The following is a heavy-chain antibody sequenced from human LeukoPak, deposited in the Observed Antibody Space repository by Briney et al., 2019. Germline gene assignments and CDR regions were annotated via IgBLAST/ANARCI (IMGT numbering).Heavy chain of an antibody. Sequence: GGSLRLSCAASGFTFSSYAMSWVRQAPGKGLEWVSAISGSGGSTDYADSVKGRFTISRDNSKNTLYLQMNSLRAEDTAVYFCATAADGIFDYWGQGTLVTVSS. J-gene: IGHJ4*02. CDR2: ISGSGGST. V-gene: IGHV3-23*01. CDR1: GFTFSSYA. CDR3: ATAADGIFDY. D-gene: IGHD1-14*01.